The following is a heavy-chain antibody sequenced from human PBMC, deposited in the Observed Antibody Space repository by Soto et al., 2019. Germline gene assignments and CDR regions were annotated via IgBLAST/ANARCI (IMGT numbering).Heavy chain of an antibody. CDR1: GFSLTAAGVG. J-gene: IGHJ6*03. Sequence: QITLKESGPSLVKPTQTLTLTCTFSGFSLTAAGVGVGWLRQPPGKALEWLALVYWDDDKRYSPSLQSRLTITKDTSKNQVVLSMTNMDPVDTGTYYCAHVLLYCRADMCFHSVNYMDVWGDGTTLIVSS. V-gene: IGHV2-5*02. CDR3: AHVLLYCRADMCFHSVNYMDV. D-gene: IGHD2-21*01. CDR2: VYWDDDK.